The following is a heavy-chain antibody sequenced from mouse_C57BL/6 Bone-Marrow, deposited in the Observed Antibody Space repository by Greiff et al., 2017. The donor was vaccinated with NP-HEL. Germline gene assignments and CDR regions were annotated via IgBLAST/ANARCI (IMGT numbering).Heavy chain of an antibody. CDR2: IRNKANNHAT. Sequence: EVQLVESGGGLVQPGGSMKLSCAASGFTFSDAWMDWVRQSPEKGLEWVAEIRNKANNHATYYAESVKGRFTISRDDSKSSVYLQMNSLGAEDTGIDYCTRGGSSYWYFDVWGTGTTVTVSS. J-gene: IGHJ1*03. CDR3: TRGGSSYWYFDV. D-gene: IGHD1-1*01. V-gene: IGHV6-6*01. CDR1: GFTFSDAW.